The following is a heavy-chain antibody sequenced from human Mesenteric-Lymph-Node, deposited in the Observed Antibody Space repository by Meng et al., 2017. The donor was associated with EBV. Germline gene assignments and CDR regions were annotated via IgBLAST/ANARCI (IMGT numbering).Heavy chain of an antibody. CDR2: IYYSGST. J-gene: IGHJ5*02. CDR1: GDSITSKTYF. V-gene: IGHV4-39*01. Sequence: SAPGQMTPPQTLSLPSGVSGDSITSKTYFWAWIRQPPGKGLEWIGSIYYSGSTHYNPSLKSRVTISEDTSKNQFSLKVSSVIAADTAVYYCARREASSPGWFDPWGQGTLVTVSS. D-gene: IGHD6-13*01. CDR3: ARREASSPGWFDP.